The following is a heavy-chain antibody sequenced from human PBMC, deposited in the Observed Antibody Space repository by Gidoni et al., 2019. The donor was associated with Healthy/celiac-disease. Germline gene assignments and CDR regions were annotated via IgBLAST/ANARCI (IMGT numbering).Heavy chain of an antibody. V-gene: IGHV4-39*01. CDR3: ASTSTAPFWSGWGWFDP. CDR2: IYYSGST. Sequence: QLQLQESGPGLVKPSETLSLTCTVSGCSISSSSYYWGWIRQPPGKGLEWIGSIYYSGSTYYNPSLKSRVTISVDTSKNQFSLKLSSVTAADTAVYYCASTSTAPFWSGWGWFDPWGQGTLVTVSS. D-gene: IGHD3-3*01. J-gene: IGHJ5*02. CDR1: GCSISSSSYY.